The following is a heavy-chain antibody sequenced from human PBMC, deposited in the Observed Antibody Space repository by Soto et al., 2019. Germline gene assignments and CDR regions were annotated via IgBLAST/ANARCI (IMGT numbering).Heavy chain of an antibody. CDR2: ITGSGDKT. V-gene: IGHV3-23*01. CDR1: GFSLKNYA. CDR3: ARDCSSSSCSVLRY. D-gene: IGHD2-2*01. Sequence: EVQLLESGGNLVQPGGSLRLSCAASGFSLKNYAMTWVRQAPGKGLEWVSGITGSGDKTYYADSVKGLFIISRDNSENQLYLKMNSLRAEDTALYYCARDCSSSSCSVLRYWGQGNQVTVSS. J-gene: IGHJ4*02.